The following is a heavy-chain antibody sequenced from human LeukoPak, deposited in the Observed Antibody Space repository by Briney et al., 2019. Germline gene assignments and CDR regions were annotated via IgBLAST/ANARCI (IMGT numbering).Heavy chain of an antibody. CDR1: GFTFSSYA. CDR3: ARGLRWIRGAYYIEY. D-gene: IGHD2-21*01. J-gene: IGHJ4*02. Sequence: GGSLRLSCAASGFTFSSYAMHWVRQAPGKGLEYVSAMSSNGGYTYYANSVRGRFTISRDNSNNTLYLQMGSLRAEDMAVYYCARGLRWIRGAYYIEYWGQGTLVTVSS. CDR2: MSSNGGYT. V-gene: IGHV3-64*01.